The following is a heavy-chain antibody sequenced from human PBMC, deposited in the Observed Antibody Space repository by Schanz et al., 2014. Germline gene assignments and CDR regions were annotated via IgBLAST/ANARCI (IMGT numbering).Heavy chain of an antibody. V-gene: IGHV3-23*01. D-gene: IGHD5-12*01. J-gene: IGHJ4*02. CDR3: ASPSGYSDYGTYFDF. Sequence: EVQLLESGGGLVRPGGSLRLSCAASGFAFSSYSMNWVRQAPGKGLEWVSALSGSGGSTYYADSVKGRFTISRDNSRNTLYLQMNSLRTKDTAVYYCASPSGYSDYGTYFDFWGQGTLXTVSS. CDR1: GFAFSSYS. CDR2: LSGSGGST.